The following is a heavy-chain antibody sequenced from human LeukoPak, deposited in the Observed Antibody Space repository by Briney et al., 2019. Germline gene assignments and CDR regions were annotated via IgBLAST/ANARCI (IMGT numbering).Heavy chain of an antibody. CDR3: ARGDLYSSSFHAFDI. D-gene: IGHD6-13*01. Sequence: ASVKVSCKASGYTFTSYGISWVRQAPGQELEWMGWISAYNGNTNYAQKLQGRVTMTTDTSTSTAYMELRSLRSDDTAVYYCARGDLYSSSFHAFDIWGQGTMVTVSS. CDR1: GYTFTSYG. V-gene: IGHV1-18*01. CDR2: ISAYNGNT. J-gene: IGHJ3*02.